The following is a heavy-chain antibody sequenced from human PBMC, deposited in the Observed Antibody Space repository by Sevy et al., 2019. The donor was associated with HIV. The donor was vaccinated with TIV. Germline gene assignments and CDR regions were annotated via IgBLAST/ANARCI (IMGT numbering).Heavy chain of an antibody. CDR1: GGSISSGSYY. CDR2: IYTSGST. V-gene: IGHV4-61*02. J-gene: IGHJ4*02. CDR3: ARESGDCNSTSCYEGVFDY. D-gene: IGHD2-2*01. Sequence: SETLSLTCTVSGGSISSGSYYWSWIRQPAGKGLEWIGRIYTSGSTNYNPSLKSRVTISVDTSKNQFSLKLSSVTAADTAMYYCARESGDCNSTSCYEGVFDYWGQGTLVTVSS.